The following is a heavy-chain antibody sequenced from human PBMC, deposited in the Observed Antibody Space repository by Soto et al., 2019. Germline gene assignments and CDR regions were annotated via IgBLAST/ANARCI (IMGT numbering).Heavy chain of an antibody. CDR3: ARDRDELVGIFPYYYGMDV. Sequence: GSLRLSCAASGFTFSSYEMNWVRQAPGKXLEWVSYISSSGRTTYYADSVKGRFTISRDNAKNSLSLQMNSLRADDTAVYYCARDRDELVGIFPYYYGMDVWGQGTTVTVSS. D-gene: IGHD2-21*01. CDR1: GFTFSSYE. CDR2: ISSSGRTT. J-gene: IGHJ6*02. V-gene: IGHV3-48*03.